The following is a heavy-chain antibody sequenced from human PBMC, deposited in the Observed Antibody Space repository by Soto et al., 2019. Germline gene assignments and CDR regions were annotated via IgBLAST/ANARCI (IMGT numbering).Heavy chain of an antibody. CDR3: AKDIGHNTSTTEGFS. V-gene: IGHV3-43*01. Sequence: GGSLRLSCAASRSNFDDYTMHWVRQAPGKGLEWVSLISWDGGSTYYADSVKGRFTISRDNSKNSLYLQMNSLRTEDTALYYCAKDIGHNTSTTEGFSWCQGNVLTISS. D-gene: IGHD1-20*01. J-gene: IGHJ5*02. CDR2: ISWDGGST. CDR1: RSNFDDYT.